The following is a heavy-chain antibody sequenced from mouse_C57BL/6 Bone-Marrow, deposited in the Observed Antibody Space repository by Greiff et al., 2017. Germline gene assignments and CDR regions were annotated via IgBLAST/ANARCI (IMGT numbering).Heavy chain of an antibody. V-gene: IGHV1-82*01. CDR1: GYAFSSSW. J-gene: IGHJ2*01. Sequence: VQLQQSGPELVKPGASVKISCKASGYAFSSSWMNWVKQRPGKGLGWIGRIYPGDGDTNYNGKFKGKATLTADKSSSTAYMQLSSLASEDSAVYFCAGGGDFDYWGQGTTLTVSS. CDR3: AGGGDFDY. CDR2: IYPGDGDT.